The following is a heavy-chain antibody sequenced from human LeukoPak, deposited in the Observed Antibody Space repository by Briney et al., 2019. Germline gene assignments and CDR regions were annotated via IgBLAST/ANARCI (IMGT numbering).Heavy chain of an antibody. Sequence: GESLKISCKSSGYSFTTSWIAWVRQMPGRGLEWMGIIYPGDSDTRYSPSFQGQVTISADKSISTAYLQWSSLKASDTAMCYCARLLAAATTDAFDIWGQGTMVTISS. CDR1: GYSFTTSW. J-gene: IGHJ3*02. CDR2: IYPGDSDT. CDR3: ARLLAAATTDAFDI. D-gene: IGHD1-26*01. V-gene: IGHV5-51*01.